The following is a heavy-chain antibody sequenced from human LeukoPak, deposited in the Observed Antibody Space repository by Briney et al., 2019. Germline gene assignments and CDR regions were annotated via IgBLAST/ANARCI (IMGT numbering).Heavy chain of an antibody. CDR3: ARGPEVGYCSGGSCVHFDY. V-gene: IGHV1-2*02. CDR2: INPNSGGT. D-gene: IGHD2-15*01. Sequence: EASVKVSCKASGYTFTGYYMHWVRQAPGQGLEWMGWINPNSGGTNYAQKFQGRVTMTRDTSIGTAYMELSRLRSDDTAVYYCARGPEVGYCSGGSCVHFDYWGQGTLVTVSS. CDR1: GYTFTGYY. J-gene: IGHJ4*02.